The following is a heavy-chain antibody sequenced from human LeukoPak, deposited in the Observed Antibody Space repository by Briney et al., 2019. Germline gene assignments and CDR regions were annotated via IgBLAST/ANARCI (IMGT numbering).Heavy chain of an antibody. D-gene: IGHD3-10*01. J-gene: IGHJ6*03. CDR2: IRYDGNNK. Sequence: GGSLRLSCAASGFNFNNYGMHWVRQAPGKGLEWVAFIRYDGNNKYYADSVKGRFTVSRDNSKNTMYLQMNSLRAEDTAVYYCAKGPDYYGSGSYLWYMDVWAKGPRSSSP. CDR3: AKGPDYYGSGSYLWYMDV. CDR1: GFNFNNYG. V-gene: IGHV3-30*02.